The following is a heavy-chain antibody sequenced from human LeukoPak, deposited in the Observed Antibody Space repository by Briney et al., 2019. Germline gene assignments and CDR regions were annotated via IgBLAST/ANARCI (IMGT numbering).Heavy chain of an antibody. D-gene: IGHD3-16*01. Sequence: ASVKVSCKASGYTFTDFDINWVRQAPGRGLEWMGWMNPNSGNTVYAQKFQGRVTMTRDTSINTGRMELTSLTSEDTAVYYCARALDISYYYVYLSWGQGTVISVSS. CDR2: MNPNSGNT. CDR3: ARALDISYYYVYLS. V-gene: IGHV1-8*01. J-gene: IGHJ5*02. CDR1: GYTFTDFD.